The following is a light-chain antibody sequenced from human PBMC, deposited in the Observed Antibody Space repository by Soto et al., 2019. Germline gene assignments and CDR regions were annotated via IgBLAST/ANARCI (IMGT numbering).Light chain of an antibody. CDR1: QSISVH. J-gene: IGKJ2*01. V-gene: IGKV1-39*01. Sequence: DIQMTQSPSSLSASVGDTVTITCRASQSISVHLNWYQQKPGKVPKLLIYAASNLQSGVPSSFSGSGSETDFALTISSLQPEYFATYYCQKSYITPYTFGHGIKLQIK. CDR3: QKSYITPYT. CDR2: AAS.